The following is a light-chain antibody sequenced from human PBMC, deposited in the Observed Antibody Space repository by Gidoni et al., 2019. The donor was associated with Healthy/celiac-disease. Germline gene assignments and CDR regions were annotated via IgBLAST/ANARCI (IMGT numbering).Light chain of an antibody. CDR2: GAS. V-gene: IGKV3-20*01. CDR1: QSVSSSY. CDR3: QQYGSSPWT. J-gene: IGKJ3*01. Sequence: ELVLTQSPGTLSLSPGERATLSCRASQSVSSSYLAWYQQKPGQAPRLLIYGASSRATGIPDRFSGSGSGTDFTLTISRLDPEDFAVYYCQQYGSSPWTFGPGTKVDIK.